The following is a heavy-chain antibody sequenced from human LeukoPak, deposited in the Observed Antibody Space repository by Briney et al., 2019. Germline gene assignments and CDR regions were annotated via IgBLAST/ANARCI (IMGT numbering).Heavy chain of an antibody. Sequence: GGSLRLSCAASGFTFSSYEINWVRQAPGRGLEWVSYISRSATTIYYADSVKGRFIISRDNAKNSLYLQMNSLRVEDTAVYYCARSGTGPFDFWGQGTLVTVS. J-gene: IGHJ4*02. D-gene: IGHD1-1*01. CDR3: ARSGTGPFDF. CDR1: GFTFSSYE. V-gene: IGHV3-48*03. CDR2: ISRSATTI.